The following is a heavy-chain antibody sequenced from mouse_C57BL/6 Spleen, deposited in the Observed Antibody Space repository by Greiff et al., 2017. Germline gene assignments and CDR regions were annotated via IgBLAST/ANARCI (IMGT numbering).Heavy chain of an antibody. J-gene: IGHJ3*01. CDR1: GYAFSSYW. CDR2: IYPGDGDT. V-gene: IGHV1-80*01. D-gene: IGHD1-1*01. CDR3: ARGTLLLRGFAY. Sequence: VQVVESGAELVKPGASVKISCKASGYAFSSYWMNWVKQRPGKGLEWIGQIYPGDGDTNYNGKFKGKATLTADKSSSTAYMQLSSLTSEDSAVYFCARGTLLLRGFAYWGQGTLVTVSA.